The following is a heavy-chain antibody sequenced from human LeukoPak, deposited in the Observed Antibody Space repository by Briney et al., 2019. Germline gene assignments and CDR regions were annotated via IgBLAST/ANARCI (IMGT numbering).Heavy chain of an antibody. J-gene: IGHJ4*02. CDR1: GYSISSGYY. CDR3: ARERGDSSRFDY. V-gene: IGHV4-38-2*02. D-gene: IGHD6-13*01. CDR2: IYHSGST. Sequence: SETLSLTCAVSGYSISSGYYWGWIRQPPGKGLEWIGSIYHSGSTYYIPSLKSRVTISVDTSKNQLSLKLSSVTAADTAVYYCARERGDSSRFDYWGQGTLVTVSS.